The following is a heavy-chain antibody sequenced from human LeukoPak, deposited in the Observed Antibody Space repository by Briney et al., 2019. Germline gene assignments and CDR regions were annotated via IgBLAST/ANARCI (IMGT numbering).Heavy chain of an antibody. CDR1: GGSISSGSYY. CDR3: ARLSTDAFDI. Sequence: SETLSLTCTVSGGSISSGSYYWSWIRQPAGKGLEWIGRIYTSGSTNYNPSLKSRVIISVGTSKNQFSLKLSSVTAADTAVYYCARLSTDAFDIWGQGTMVTVSS. V-gene: IGHV4-61*02. J-gene: IGHJ3*02. CDR2: IYTSGST.